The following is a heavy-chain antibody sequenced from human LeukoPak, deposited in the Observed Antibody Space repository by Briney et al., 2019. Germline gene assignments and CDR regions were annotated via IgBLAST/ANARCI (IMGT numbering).Heavy chain of an antibody. Sequence: KPSETLSLTCAVSGYSISSTNWWGWIRQPPGKGLEWIGYIYHSGSTYYSPSLKSRVTMSIDTSKNQFSLKLSSVTAADTAVYYCARDRSSSYTRDWFDPWGQGALVTVSS. D-gene: IGHD6-13*01. CDR2: IYHSGST. V-gene: IGHV4-28*03. CDR3: ARDRSSSYTRDWFDP. J-gene: IGHJ5*02. CDR1: GYSISSTNW.